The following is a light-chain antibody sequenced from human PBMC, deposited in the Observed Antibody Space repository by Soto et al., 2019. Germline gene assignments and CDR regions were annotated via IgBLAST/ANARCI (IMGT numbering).Light chain of an antibody. J-gene: IGLJ1*01. CDR2: EGN. Sequence: QSVLTQPASVSGSPGQSITISCTGTISDVGSYDLVSWYQQHPGKAPKLIIYEGNKRPSGVSNRFFGSKSGNTASLAISGLQAEDEADYYCSSYTTTSNYVFGTGTKLTVL. CDR3: SSYTTTSNYV. V-gene: IGLV2-14*02. CDR1: ISDVGSYDL.